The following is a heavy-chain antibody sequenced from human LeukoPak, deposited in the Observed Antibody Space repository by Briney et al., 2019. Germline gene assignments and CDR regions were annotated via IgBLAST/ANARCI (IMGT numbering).Heavy chain of an antibody. Sequence: PSETLSLTCSFSGGSISPCYWSWIRQPPGKGLEWIGYISYIGSTTYNPSLKSRVTMSVDTSANQFSLKLSSVTAADTAVYYCARIVVTAIGAYYFDYWGQGTLVTVSS. D-gene: IGHD2-21*02. J-gene: IGHJ4*02. CDR3: ARIVVTAIGAYYFDY. V-gene: IGHV4-59*01. CDR1: GGSISPCY. CDR2: ISYIGST.